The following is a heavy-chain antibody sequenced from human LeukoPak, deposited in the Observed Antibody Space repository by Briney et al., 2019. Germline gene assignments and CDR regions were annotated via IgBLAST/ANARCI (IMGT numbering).Heavy chain of an antibody. CDR3: TTAPSGYGYGCYIDY. D-gene: IGHD5-18*01. CDR2: FQSKTDAETT. Sequence: GGSLRLSCGASGFRFSNARMSGVRQAPGKGPVWVGRFQSKTDAETTDYATRVKGRFTISSNDSKKPHKLRMNSLETADTACDYLTTAPSGYGYGCYIDYWGQGTLVTVSS. J-gene: IGHJ4*02. CDR1: GFRFSNAR. V-gene: IGHV3-15*01.